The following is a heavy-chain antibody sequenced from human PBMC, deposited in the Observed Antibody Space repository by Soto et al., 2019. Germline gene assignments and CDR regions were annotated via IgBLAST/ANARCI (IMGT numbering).Heavy chain of an antibody. CDR3: ARALGGITMVRGVNNWFDP. V-gene: IGHV1-69*01. Sequence: QVQLVQSGAEVKKPGSSVKVSCKASGGTFSSYAISWVRQAPGQGLEWMGGIIPIFGTANYAQKFQGRVTITADESTSTAYMELSSLRSDDTAVYYCARALGGITMVRGVNNWFDPWGQGTLVTVSS. J-gene: IGHJ5*02. D-gene: IGHD3-10*01. CDR2: IIPIFGTA. CDR1: GGTFSSYA.